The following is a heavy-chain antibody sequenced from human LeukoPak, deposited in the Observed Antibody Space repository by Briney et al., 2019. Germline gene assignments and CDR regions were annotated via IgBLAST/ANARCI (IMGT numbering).Heavy chain of an antibody. CDR1: GFTFSSYG. Sequence: GGSLRLSCAASGFTFSSYGMHWVRQAPGKGLEWVAVIWYDGSNKYYADSVKGRFTISRDNSKNTLYLQMNSLRAEDTAVYYCARDGGIAARYLYDYWGQGTLVTVSS. J-gene: IGHJ4*02. V-gene: IGHV3-33*01. CDR2: IWYDGSNK. CDR3: ARDGGIAARYLYDY. D-gene: IGHD6-6*01.